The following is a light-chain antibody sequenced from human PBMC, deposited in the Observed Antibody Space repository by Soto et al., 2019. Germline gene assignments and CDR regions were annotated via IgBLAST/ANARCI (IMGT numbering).Light chain of an antibody. CDR3: QQSYSTPFT. J-gene: IGKJ3*01. V-gene: IGKV1-27*01. CDR1: QGISNY. Sequence: ILVTQSPYSLSASVGDRVTITCLASQGISNYLAWYQQKPGKVPKLLIYVASTLQSGVPSRFSGSGSGTDFTLTISSLQPEDFATYYCQQSYSTPFTFGPRSMADVK. CDR2: VAS.